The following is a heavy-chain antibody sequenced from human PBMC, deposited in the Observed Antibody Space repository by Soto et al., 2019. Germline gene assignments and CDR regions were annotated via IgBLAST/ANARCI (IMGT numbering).Heavy chain of an antibody. D-gene: IGHD1-26*01. J-gene: IGHJ5*02. CDR3: AKSGGATTFDP. CDR2: ISYDGSNK. CDR1: GFTFSSYG. V-gene: IGHV3-30*18. Sequence: GGSLRLFCAASGFTFSSYGMHWVRQAPGKGLEWVAVISYDGSNKYYADSVKGRFTISRDNSKNTLYLQMNSLRAEDTAVYYCAKSGGATTFDPWGQGTLVTVSS.